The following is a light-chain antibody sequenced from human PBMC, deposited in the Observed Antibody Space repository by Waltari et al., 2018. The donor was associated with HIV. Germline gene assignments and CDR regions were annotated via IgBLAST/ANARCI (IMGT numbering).Light chain of an antibody. J-gene: IGLJ2*01. CDR1: KLGDKY. V-gene: IGLV3-1*01. CDR2: EDF. CDR3: QAWDSSAVL. Sequence: SYELTQPPSVSVSQGQTASITCSGDKLGDKYACWYQQKPGQSPVPVIYEDFKRPSGIPERFSGSNSGNTATLTISGTQARDEADYYCQAWDSSAVLFGGGTKLTVL.